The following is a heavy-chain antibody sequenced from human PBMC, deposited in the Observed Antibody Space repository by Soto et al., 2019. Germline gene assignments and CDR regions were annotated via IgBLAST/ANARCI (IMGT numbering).Heavy chain of an antibody. CDR3: ARLGDYYQTFDY. J-gene: IGHJ4*01. CDR1: DGSISSGSYY. V-gene: IGHV4-39*01. D-gene: IGHD3-22*01. CDR2: IFNSGTM. Sequence: SETLSLTCSVSDGSISSGSYYWGWLRQPPGKGLEWIGSIFNSGTMYYNPSLKSRATISVDTSKNQFSLKLGSVTAADTAVYYCARLGDYYQTFDYWGQGALVTVSS.